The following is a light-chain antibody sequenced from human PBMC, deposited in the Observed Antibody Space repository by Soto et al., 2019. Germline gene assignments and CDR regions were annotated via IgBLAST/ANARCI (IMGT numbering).Light chain of an antibody. CDR2: GAS. V-gene: IGKV3-20*01. CDR3: QHYNSYSEA. Sequence: DIVLTQSPGTLSLSPGERATLSCRASQSVSNSYLAWYQQKRGQAPRLLIYGASSRATGIPDRFSGSGSGRDFTLTISSLEPEDFAVYYCQHYNSYSEAFGQGTKVELK. CDR1: QSVSNSY. J-gene: IGKJ1*01.